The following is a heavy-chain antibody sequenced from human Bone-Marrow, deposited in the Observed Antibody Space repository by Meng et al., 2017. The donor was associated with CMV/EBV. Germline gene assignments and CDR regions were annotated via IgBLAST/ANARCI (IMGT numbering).Heavy chain of an antibody. D-gene: IGHD5-12*01. CDR2: INPSGGST. CDR3: ARTTYSGYDLDY. J-gene: IGHJ4*02. V-gene: IGHV1-46*01. CDR1: GYTFTSYY. Sequence: ASVKVSCKASGYTFTSYYMHWVRQAPGQGLEWMGIINPSGGSTSYAQKFQGRVTMTRDTSTSTVYMELSSLRSEDTAVYYCARTTYSGYDLDYWGQGTRVTGFS.